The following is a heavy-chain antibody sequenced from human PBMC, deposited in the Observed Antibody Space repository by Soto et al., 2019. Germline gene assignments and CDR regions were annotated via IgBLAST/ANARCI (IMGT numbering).Heavy chain of an antibody. D-gene: IGHD2-15*01. CDR2: ITADGGT. J-gene: IGHJ3*02. CDR3: APHVSCSGGSCQYDAFAI. V-gene: IGHV3-23*01. CDR1: GFTVSSHA. Sequence: EVQVLESGGGLVQPGGSLRLSCEGSGFTVSSHAMTWIRQAPGKGPEWVSTITADGGTYYADSVKGRFAMSRDTSGXTXKLQMNSLGAEDTAAYYCAPHVSCSGGSCQYDAFAIRGQGTMVTVCS.